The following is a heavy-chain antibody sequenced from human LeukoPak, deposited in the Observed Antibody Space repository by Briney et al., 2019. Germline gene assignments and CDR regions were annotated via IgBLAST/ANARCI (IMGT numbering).Heavy chain of an antibody. CDR1: GDSISSDY. CDR2: IYSSGST. D-gene: IGHD6-19*01. CDR3: ARERSSGWYPFDS. J-gene: IGHJ4*02. Sequence: SETLSLTCTVSGDSISSDYWTWLRQPAGKGLEWIGRIYSSGSTTYNPSLQSRVTMSVDTSKNQFSLGLSSVTAADTAVYYCARERSSGWYPFDSWGQGTLVTVSS. V-gene: IGHV4-4*07.